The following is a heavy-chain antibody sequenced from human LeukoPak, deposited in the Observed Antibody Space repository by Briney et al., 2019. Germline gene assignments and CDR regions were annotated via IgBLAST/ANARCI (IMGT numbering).Heavy chain of an antibody. CDR3: ARTRSKVGTPTFDY. J-gene: IGHJ4*02. Sequence: GRSLRLSCVASGFIFSTYAMSWVRQAPGKGLEWVSYINSGSSTIYYVDSVEGRFTISRDNAKNSLYLQMNSLRDEDTAVYHCARTRSKVGTPTFDYWGQGTLVTVSS. D-gene: IGHD4-23*01. CDR1: GFIFSTYA. CDR2: INSGSSTI. V-gene: IGHV3-48*02.